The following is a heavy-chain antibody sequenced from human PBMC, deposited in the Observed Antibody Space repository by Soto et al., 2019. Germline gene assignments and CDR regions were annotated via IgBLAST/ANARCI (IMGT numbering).Heavy chain of an antibody. D-gene: IGHD3-22*01. V-gene: IGHV5-10-1*01. CDR2: IDPSDSQT. CDR1: GYSFAGYW. J-gene: IGHJ4*02. Sequence: GESLKISCKGSGYSFAGYWITWVRQKPGKGPEWMGRIDPSDSQTYYSPSFRGHVTISATKSITTVFLQWSSLRASDTAMYYCARQIYDSDTGPNFQYYFDSWGQGTPVTVSS. CDR3: ARQIYDSDTGPNFQYYFDS.